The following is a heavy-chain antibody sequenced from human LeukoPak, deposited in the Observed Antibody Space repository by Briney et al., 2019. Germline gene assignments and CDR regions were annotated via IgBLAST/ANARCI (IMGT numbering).Heavy chain of an antibody. D-gene: IGHD1-26*01. CDR3: AREKMVGAPKLLDY. J-gene: IGHJ4*02. CDR2: INTNSGGT. CDR1: GYTFTGYY. V-gene: IGHV1-2*02. Sequence: AAVKVSCKASGYTFTGYYLHWVRQAPGQGLEWMGWINTNSGGTNYAQKFQGRVTMTRETSISTVHMELSRLRSDDTAVYFCAREKMVGAPKLLDYWGQGTLVAVSS.